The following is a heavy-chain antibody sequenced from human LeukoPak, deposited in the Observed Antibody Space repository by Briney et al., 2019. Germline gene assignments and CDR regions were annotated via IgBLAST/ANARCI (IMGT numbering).Heavy chain of an antibody. V-gene: IGHV4-34*01. CDR3: ARVGRGFWSGSGNYDY. CDR1: VGSFRDYY. J-gene: IGHJ4*02. D-gene: IGHD3-3*01. CDR2: INHNGRT. Sequence: AETLSLTCAVYVGSFRDYYWRWFGPPPAKGGEGMGDINHNGRTNYNPSLTSRGPISVDTSQNQCFLELTSVHASATALYYFARVGRGFWSGSGNYDYWGQGTMVTVSS.